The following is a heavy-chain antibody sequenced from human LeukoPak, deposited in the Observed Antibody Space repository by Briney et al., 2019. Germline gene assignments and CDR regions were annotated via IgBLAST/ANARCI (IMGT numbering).Heavy chain of an antibody. D-gene: IGHD3-16*01. V-gene: IGHV3-53*01. J-gene: IGHJ4*02. CDR1: GFTFSSYA. CDR3: AAQGVFSHGGY. Sequence: PGGSLRLSCAASGFTFSSYAMTWVRQAPGAGLEWVSVIYSGGSTYYTDSVKGRFTISRDTSKNTLYLQMNSLRAEDTAVYYCAAQGVFSHGGYWGQGTLVTVSS. CDR2: IYSGGST.